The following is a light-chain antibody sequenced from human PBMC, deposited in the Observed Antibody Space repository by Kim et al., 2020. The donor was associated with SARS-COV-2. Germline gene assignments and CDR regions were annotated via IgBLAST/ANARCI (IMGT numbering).Light chain of an antibody. CDR3: QQFNNFPLT. Sequence: ASVGDRITITCQASQAIGSALAWYQQKPGKSPIFLFYDDSTLESGVPSRFSGSGSGTDFTLTISSLQPEDFATYYCQQFNNFPLTFGQGTRLEIK. J-gene: IGKJ5*01. CDR2: DDS. V-gene: IGKV1D-13*01. CDR1: QAIGSA.